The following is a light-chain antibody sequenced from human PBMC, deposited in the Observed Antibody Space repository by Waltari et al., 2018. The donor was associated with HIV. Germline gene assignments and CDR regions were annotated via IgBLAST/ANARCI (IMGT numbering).Light chain of an antibody. J-gene: IGLJ3*02. CDR2: VNS. V-gene: IGLV1-40*01. CDR3: QSYDSSLSGWV. CDR1: SSNIGAGYD. Sequence: QSVLTQPPSVSGAPGQRVTISCTGSSSNIGAGYDVHWYQQLPGTAPKLLIYVNSNRPSGVPDRFSGSKSVTSASLAITGLQAEDEADYYCQSYDSSLSGWVFGGGTKLTVL.